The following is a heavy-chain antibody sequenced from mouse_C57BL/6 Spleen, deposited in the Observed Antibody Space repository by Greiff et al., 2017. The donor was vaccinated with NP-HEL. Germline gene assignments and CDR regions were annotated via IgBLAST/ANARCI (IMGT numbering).Heavy chain of an antibody. V-gene: IGHV14-2*01. CDR3: ARSGSSITTVVHWYFDV. CDR2: IDPEDGET. CDR1: GFNIKDYY. D-gene: IGHD1-1*01. J-gene: IGHJ1*03. Sequence: EVQGVESGAELVKPGASVKLSCTASGFNIKDYYMHWVKQRTEQGLAWIGRIDPEDGETKYAPKFQGKATITADTSSNTAYLQLSSLTSEDTAVYYCARSGSSITTVVHWYFDVWGTGTTVTVSS.